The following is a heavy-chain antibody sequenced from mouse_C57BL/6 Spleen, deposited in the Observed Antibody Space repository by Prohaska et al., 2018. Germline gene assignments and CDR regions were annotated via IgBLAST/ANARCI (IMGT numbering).Heavy chain of an antibody. V-gene: IGHV7-3*01. CDR2: IINKANGYTT. J-gene: IGHJ4*01. CDR1: GFTFTDSY. Sequence: EVKLVESGGGLVQPGGSLSLSCAASGFTFTDSYLSWVRPPPGKAIEWFGFIINKANGYTTEYSASVKGRFTISRDNSQSILYLQMNALRAEDSATYYCARRYYYAMDYWGQGTSVTVSS. CDR3: ARRYYYAMDY.